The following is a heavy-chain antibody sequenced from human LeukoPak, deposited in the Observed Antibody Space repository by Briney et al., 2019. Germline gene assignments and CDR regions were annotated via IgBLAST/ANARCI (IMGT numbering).Heavy chain of an antibody. J-gene: IGHJ4*02. D-gene: IGHD3-22*01. V-gene: IGHV4-39*07. CDR3: ARLPYDSSGAHFDY. Sequence: SETLSLTCTVSGGSISSSSYYWGWIRQPPGKGLEWIGSIYYSGSTYYNPSLKSRVTISVDTSKNQFSLKLSSVTAADTAVYYCARLPYDSSGAHFDYWGQGTLVTVSS. CDR1: GGSISSSSYY. CDR2: IYYSGST.